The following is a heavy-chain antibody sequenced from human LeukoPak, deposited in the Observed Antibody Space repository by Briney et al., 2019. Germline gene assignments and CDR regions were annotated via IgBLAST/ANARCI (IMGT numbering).Heavy chain of an antibody. J-gene: IGHJ4*02. CDR2: IKYDGSEK. CDR1: GFTLSSFW. Sequence: GGSLRLSCAVSGFTLSSFWMTWVRQAPGNGLEWVASIKYDGSEKKYVDSVEGRFTISRDNAKNSLYLQMNSLRAEDTAVYYCAKKNYCDGWGQGTLVTVSS. CDR3: AKKNYCDG. V-gene: IGHV3-7*01.